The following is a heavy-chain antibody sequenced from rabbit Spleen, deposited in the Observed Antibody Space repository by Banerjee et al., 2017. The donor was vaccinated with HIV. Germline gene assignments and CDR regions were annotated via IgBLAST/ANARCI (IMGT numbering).Heavy chain of an antibody. CDR3: ARDYWTYSDGTRLDL. V-gene: IGHV1S45*01. D-gene: IGHD7-1*01. CDR1: GFSFSSNW. Sequence: QEQLEESGGDLVKPRASLTLTCTASGFSFSSNWICWVRQAPGKGLEWIACIDTNDGDTDYANWPKGRFTISKTSSTTVTLQMTSLTAADTATYFCARDYWTYSDGTRLDLWGQGPWSPS. CDR2: IDTNDGDT. J-gene: IGHJ3*01.